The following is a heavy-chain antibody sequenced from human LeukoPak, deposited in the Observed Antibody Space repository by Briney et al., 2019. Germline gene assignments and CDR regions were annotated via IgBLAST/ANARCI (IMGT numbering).Heavy chain of an antibody. D-gene: IGHD5-18*01. J-gene: IGHJ6*02. Sequence: PSETLSLTCTVSGGSISSGDYYWSWIRQPPGTGLEWIEYIYYSGSTYYNPSLKSRVTISVDTSKNQFSLKLSSVTAADTAVYYCARDRRSVDTAMLGAWRMDGMDVWGQGTTVTVSS. CDR2: IYYSGST. CDR1: GGSISSGDYY. V-gene: IGHV4-30-4*01. CDR3: ARDRRSVDTAMLGAWRMDGMDV.